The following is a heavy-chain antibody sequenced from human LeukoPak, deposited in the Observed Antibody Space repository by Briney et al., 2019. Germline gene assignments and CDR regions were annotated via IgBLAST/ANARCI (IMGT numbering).Heavy chain of an antibody. J-gene: IGHJ4*02. Sequence: GGSLRPSCEASGFTFSSYAMSWVRRAPGKGLGWVSAISGSGGSTYYADSVKGRFTISRDNSKNTLYLQMNSLRAEDTAVYYCAKDTSRISGWYDYFDYWGQGTLVTVSS. CDR1: GFTFSSYA. D-gene: IGHD6-19*01. CDR3: AKDTSRISGWYDYFDY. V-gene: IGHV3-23*01. CDR2: ISGSGGST.